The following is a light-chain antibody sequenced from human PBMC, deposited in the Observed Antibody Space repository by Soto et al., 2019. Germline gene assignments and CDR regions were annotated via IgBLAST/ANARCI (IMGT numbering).Light chain of an antibody. CDR1: QSVSSSY. CDR3: QQYGSSPPWSYT. J-gene: IGKJ2*01. Sequence: EIVLTQSPGTLSLSPGERATLSCRASQSVSSSYLAWYQQKPGQAPRLLIYGASSRATGIPDRFSGSGSGTDLKLTLSILEPEDFALYYCQQYGSSPPWSYTFGQGTKVEIK. V-gene: IGKV3-20*01. CDR2: GAS.